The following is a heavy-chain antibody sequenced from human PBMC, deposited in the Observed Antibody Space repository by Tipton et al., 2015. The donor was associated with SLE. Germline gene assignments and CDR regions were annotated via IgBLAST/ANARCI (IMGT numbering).Heavy chain of an antibody. J-gene: IGHJ5*02. CDR3: ARQVTNRWHVVWFDP. D-gene: IGHD2-15*01. V-gene: IGHV4-59*08. Sequence: TLSLTCTVPGGSISSYYWSWIRQPPGKGLEWIGNIYYSGSTNYNPSLKSRVTISVDTSKNQFSLRLSSVTAADTAVYYCARQVTNRWHVVWFDPWGQGTLVTVSS. CDR2: IYYSGST. CDR1: GGSISSYY.